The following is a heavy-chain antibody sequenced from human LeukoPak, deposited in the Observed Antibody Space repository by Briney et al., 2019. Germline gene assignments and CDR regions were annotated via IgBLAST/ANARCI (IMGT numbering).Heavy chain of an antibody. CDR2: INPNSGGT. CDR3: ARGSLTYYYDSSGPGNAFDI. D-gene: IGHD3-22*01. CDR1: GYTFTGYY. V-gene: IGHV1-2*02. Sequence: ASVKVSCKASGYTFTGYYMHWVRQAPGQGLEWMGWINPNSGGTNYAQKFQGRVTMTRDASISTAYMELSRLRSDDTAVYYCARGSLTYYYDSSGPGNAFDIWGQGTMVTVSS. J-gene: IGHJ3*02.